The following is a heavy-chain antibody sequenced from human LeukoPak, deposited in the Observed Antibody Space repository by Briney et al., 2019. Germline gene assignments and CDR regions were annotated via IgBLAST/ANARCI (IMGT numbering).Heavy chain of an antibody. CDR2: MKEDGSDI. Sequence: GGSLRLSCVASGFDFNSYTMSWARQAPGKGLEWVAKMKEDGSDIYYVDSVKGRFTICRDNAKNSLCLQMSSLRVEDTAVYYCARGGARYLDTCRQGSLVIVSS. CDR1: GFDFNSYT. D-gene: IGHD3-9*01. V-gene: IGHV3-7*01. J-gene: IGHJ5*02. CDR3: ARGGARYLDT.